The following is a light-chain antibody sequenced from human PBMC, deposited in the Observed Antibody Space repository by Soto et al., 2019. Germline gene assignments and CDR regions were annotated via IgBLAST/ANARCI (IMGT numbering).Light chain of an antibody. CDR1: SSDVGRYDY. CDR2: EVG. CDR3: SSYSGSDTYVL. J-gene: IGLJ2*01. V-gene: IGLV2-14*01. Sequence: QSALTQRASVSESPGQSFTISCTGTSSDVGRYDYVSWYQQHPGKAPKLIIFEVGLRPSGISNRFSDSKSGNTASLTISGLQPEDEAHYYCSSYSGSDTYVLFGDGTQLTVL.